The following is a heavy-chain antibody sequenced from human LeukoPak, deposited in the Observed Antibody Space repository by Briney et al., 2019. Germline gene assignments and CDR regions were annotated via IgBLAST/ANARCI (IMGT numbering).Heavy chain of an antibody. Sequence: SETLSLTCTVSGYSISSGYYWGWIRQPPGKGLEWIGNIYHSGSTNYNPSLKSRVTISVDTSKNQFSLKLSSVTAADTAVYYCARDRRAARYFDYWGQGTLVTVSS. J-gene: IGHJ4*02. CDR1: GYSISSGYY. D-gene: IGHD6-6*01. CDR2: IYHSGST. CDR3: ARDRRAARYFDY. V-gene: IGHV4-38-2*02.